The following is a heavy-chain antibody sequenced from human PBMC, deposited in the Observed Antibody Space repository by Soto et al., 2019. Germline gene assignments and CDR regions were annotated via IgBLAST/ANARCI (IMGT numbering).Heavy chain of an antibody. D-gene: IGHD3-22*01. V-gene: IGHV4-34*01. CDR2: INYSGRV. CDR3: STRAYDTNGYYRFDP. Sequence: QVQLQQWGAGLLKPSETLSLTCAVYGGSFSGHSWTWIRQSPGKGLEWIGDINYSGRVNYSPSLKSRVTISLDTSKNQFSLTLSAVTAADTAMYYCSTRAYDTNGYYRFDPWGQGTLVTVSS. CDR1: GGSFSGHS. J-gene: IGHJ5*01.